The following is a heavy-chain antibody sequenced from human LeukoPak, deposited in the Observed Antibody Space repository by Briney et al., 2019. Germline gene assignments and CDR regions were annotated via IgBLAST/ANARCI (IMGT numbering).Heavy chain of an antibody. J-gene: IGHJ6*03. CDR1: GFTFSSYA. CDR2: IKQDGSEK. D-gene: IGHD3-22*01. V-gene: IGHV3-7*01. CDR3: ARVSDYDSSGYMAIYYYYYYYMDV. Sequence: GGSLRLSCAASGFTFSSYAMSWVRQAPGKGLEWVANIKQDGSEKYYVDSVKGRFTISRDNAKNSLYLQMNSLRAEDTAVYYCARVSDYDSSGYMAIYYYYYYYMDVWGKGTTVTVSS.